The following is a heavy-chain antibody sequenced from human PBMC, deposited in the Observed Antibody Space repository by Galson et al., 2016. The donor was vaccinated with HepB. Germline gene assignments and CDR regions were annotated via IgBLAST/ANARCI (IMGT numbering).Heavy chain of an antibody. D-gene: IGHD2-2*01. Sequence: SCKASGDTFNNYALNWVRQAPGQGLEWMGGIMPIFGTTTYGEKFQGRVTISADESTSTAYLEFSSLKSEDTAVYFCGREMEECTSTTCCIDSWGQGTLVTVSS. CDR3: GREMEECTSTTCCIDS. CDR1: GDTFNNYA. J-gene: IGHJ4*02. V-gene: IGHV1-69*01. CDR2: IMPIFGTT.